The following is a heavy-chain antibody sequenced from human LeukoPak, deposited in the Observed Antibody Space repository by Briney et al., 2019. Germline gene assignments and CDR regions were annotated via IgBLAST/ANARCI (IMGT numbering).Heavy chain of an antibody. D-gene: IGHD2-15*01. J-gene: IGHJ4*02. CDR1: GFTFSSYS. CDR2: ISSSSSYI. V-gene: IGHV3-21*01. Sequence: GGSLRLSCAASGFTFSSYSMNWVRQAPGKGLEWVSSISSSSSYIYYADSVKGRFTISRDNAKNSLYLQMNSLRAEDTAVYYCAKLSARYCSGGSCSLDYWGQGTLVTVSS. CDR3: AKLSARYCSGGSCSLDY.